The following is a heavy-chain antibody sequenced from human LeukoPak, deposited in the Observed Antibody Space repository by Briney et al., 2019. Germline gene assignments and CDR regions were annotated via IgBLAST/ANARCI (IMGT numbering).Heavy chain of an antibody. V-gene: IGHV4-39*01. Sequence: PSETLSLTCTVSGGSISSSSYYWGWIRQPPGKGLEWIGSIYYSGSTYYNPSLKSRVTISVDTSKNQFSLKLSSVTAADTAVYYCARQVETYSSSWNYYYYMDVWGKGTTVTISS. CDR3: ARQVETYSSSWNYYYYMDV. CDR1: GGSISSSSYY. CDR2: IYYSGST. J-gene: IGHJ6*03. D-gene: IGHD6-13*01.